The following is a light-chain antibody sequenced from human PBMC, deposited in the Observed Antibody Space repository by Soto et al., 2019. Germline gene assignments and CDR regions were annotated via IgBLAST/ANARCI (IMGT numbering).Light chain of an antibody. Sequence: EIVLTQSPVTLSLIPGEGATLSCRASQSVRSGSLAWYQQKPGQAPRLLIYGASSRATDIPDRFSGSGYGTEFILTISNMQPEDFETYYCQQSYNNPRTFGQGTKVEVK. V-gene: IGKV3D-20*02. CDR1: QSVRSGS. CDR3: QQSYNNPRT. J-gene: IGKJ1*01. CDR2: GAS.